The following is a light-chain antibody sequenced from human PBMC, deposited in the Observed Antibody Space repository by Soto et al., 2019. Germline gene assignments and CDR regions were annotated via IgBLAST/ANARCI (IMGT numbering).Light chain of an antibody. CDR3: QSYDSSLSGYV. CDR2: AVN. Sequence: QSALTQAASVSGSPGQSITISCTGTSSDIGAYPYVSWYQQRPGKAPKVLIYAVNNRPSGISDRFSGSKSGNTASLTISGLQAEDEADYYCQSYDSSLSGYVFGTGTKVTVL. CDR1: SSDIGAYPY. J-gene: IGLJ1*01. V-gene: IGLV2-14*01.